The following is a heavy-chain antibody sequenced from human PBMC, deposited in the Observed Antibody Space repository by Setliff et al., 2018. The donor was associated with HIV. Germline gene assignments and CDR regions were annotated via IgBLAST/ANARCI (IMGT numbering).Heavy chain of an antibody. V-gene: IGHV4-39*01. CDR3: ARLGDSGYDFRGYFDY. D-gene: IGHD5-12*01. Sequence: PSETLSLTCTVSGGSVSDTSYYWGWIRQPPGKGLEWLANVYYSGGTYYNPSLNSRVTISVDTSRNQFSLKPTSVTAADTALYFCARLGDSGYDFRGYFDYWGQGKLVTVSS. J-gene: IGHJ4*02. CDR1: GGSVSDTSYY. CDR2: VYYSGGT.